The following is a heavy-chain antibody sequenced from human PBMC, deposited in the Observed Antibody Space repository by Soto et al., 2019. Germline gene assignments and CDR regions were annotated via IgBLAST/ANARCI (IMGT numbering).Heavy chain of an antibody. Sequence: PGGSLRLSCAASGFTFSSYWMSWVRQAPGKGLEWVANIKQDGSEKYYVDSVKGRFTISRDNAKNSLYLQMNSLRAEDTAVYYCARDHYDSSGYYYGESTNDYWGQGTLVTVSS. CDR2: IKQDGSEK. V-gene: IGHV3-7*03. CDR3: ARDHYDSSGYYYGESTNDY. D-gene: IGHD3-22*01. CDR1: GFTFSSYW. J-gene: IGHJ4*02.